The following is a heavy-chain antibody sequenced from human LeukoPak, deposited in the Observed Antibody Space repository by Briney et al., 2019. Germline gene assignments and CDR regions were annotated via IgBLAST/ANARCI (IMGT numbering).Heavy chain of an antibody. CDR2: IQYSGST. V-gene: IGHV4-39*07. CDR1: GGSSSSSFYY. D-gene: IGHD6-19*01. Sequence: SETLSLTCTVSGGSSSSSFYYWGWVRQPPGKGLEWIGSIQYSGSTYYNPSLKSRVFISLDTSEKQFSLTVSAVTAADTAVYYCARGTWSAGMNMRGYYFDYWGQGTLVTVSS. CDR3: ARGTWSAGMNMRGYYFDY. J-gene: IGHJ4*02.